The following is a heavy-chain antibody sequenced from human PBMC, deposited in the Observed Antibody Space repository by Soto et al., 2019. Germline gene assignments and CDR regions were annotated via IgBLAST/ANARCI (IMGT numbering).Heavy chain of an antibody. CDR2: ISGSGGST. V-gene: IGHV3-23*01. Sequence: GGAPRPPLAASGFTLNNLAMSRVRPAPGKGLEWVSAISGSGGSTYYADSVKGRFTISRDNSKNTLYLQMNSLRAEDTAVYYCAKDRYYDFEGFDYWGQGTLVTVSS. CDR1: GFTLNNLA. J-gene: IGHJ4*02. CDR3: AKDRYYDFEGFDY. D-gene: IGHD3-3*01.